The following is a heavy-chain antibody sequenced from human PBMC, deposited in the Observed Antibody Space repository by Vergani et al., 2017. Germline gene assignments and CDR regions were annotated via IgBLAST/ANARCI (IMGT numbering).Heavy chain of an antibody. CDR1: GLTFSDYY. CDR2: ISSSGSTI. D-gene: IGHD3-22*01. Sequence: QVQLVESGGGLVKPGGSLRLSCAASGLTFSDYYMSWIRKAPGKGLEWVSYISSSGSTIYDADSVKGRFTISRDNSKNTLYLQMNSLRAEDTAVYYCARSENHYYDSSGIDYWGQGTLVTVSS. J-gene: IGHJ4*02. CDR3: ARSENHYYDSSGIDY. V-gene: IGHV3-11*04.